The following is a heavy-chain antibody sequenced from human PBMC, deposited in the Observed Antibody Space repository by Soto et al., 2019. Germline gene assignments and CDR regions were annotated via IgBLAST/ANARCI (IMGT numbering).Heavy chain of an antibody. Sequence: VQLLESGGGLVQPGGSLRLSCAASGFTFSSYTMSWVRQGPGKGLEWVSGISSSGGSTVYADSVKGRFTISRDNFKNTLYLQMNSLRAEDTAVYYCAKGWGDYWGQGTPVTVPS. CDR1: GFTFSSYT. D-gene: IGHD7-27*01. V-gene: IGHV3-23*01. J-gene: IGHJ4*02. CDR2: ISSSGGST. CDR3: AKGWGDY.